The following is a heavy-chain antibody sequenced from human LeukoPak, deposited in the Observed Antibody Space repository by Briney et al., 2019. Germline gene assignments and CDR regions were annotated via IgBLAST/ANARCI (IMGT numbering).Heavy chain of an antibody. CDR1: GGSIRNSSFY. CDR3: ARHAVEGEWLQFYYFNY. J-gene: IGHJ4*02. D-gene: IGHD5-24*01. CDR2: IYNSGTT. V-gene: IGHV4-39*01. Sequence: TSSETLSLTCAVSGGSIRNSSFYWGWIRQPPGKGLEWIASIYNSGTTYYNPSIKSRITIFVDTSKNQVSLKLRSVTAADTAVYYCARHAVEGEWLQFYYFNYWGQGSLVTVSS.